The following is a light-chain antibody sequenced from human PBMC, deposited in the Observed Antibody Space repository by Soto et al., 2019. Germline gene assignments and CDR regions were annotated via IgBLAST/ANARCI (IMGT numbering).Light chain of an antibody. CDR2: EGS. Sequence: QSALTQPASVSGSPGQSITISCTGTSSDVGSYNLVSWYQQHPGKAPKLMIYEGSKRPSGVSNRFSGSKSGNTASLTISGRQAEDEADYYCCSYAGSSTFGVGFGGGTKRPVL. CDR1: SSDVGSYNL. J-gene: IGLJ2*01. CDR3: CSYAGSSTFGVG. V-gene: IGLV2-23*03.